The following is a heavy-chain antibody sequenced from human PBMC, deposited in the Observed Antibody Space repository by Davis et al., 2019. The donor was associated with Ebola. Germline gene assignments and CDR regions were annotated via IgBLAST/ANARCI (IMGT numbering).Heavy chain of an antibody. V-gene: IGHV6-1*01. J-gene: IGHJ6*02. Sequence: HSQTLSLTCAISGDSVSSNSAAWNWIRQSPSRGLEWLGRTYYRSKWYNDYAVSVKSRITINPDTSKNQFSLQLNSVTPEDTAVYYCAREGRGLGEKEYYYYYGMDVWGQGTTVTVSS. CDR3: AREGRGLGEKEYYYYYGMDV. CDR2: TYYRSKWYN. CDR1: GDSVSSNSAA. D-gene: IGHD3-16*01.